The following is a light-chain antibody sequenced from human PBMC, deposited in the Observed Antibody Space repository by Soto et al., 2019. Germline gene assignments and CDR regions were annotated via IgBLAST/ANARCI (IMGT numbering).Light chain of an antibody. V-gene: IGLV1-40*01. CDR2: ANS. Sequence: QSVLTQPPSVSGAPGQRVTISCTGSSSNIGRGHDVHWYQQLPGTAPKVLIYANSSRPSGVPDRFSGSNSGTSASLAITGLQADDEADYSCQSYDSGLSGVVFGGGTKLTVL. CDR3: QSYDSGLSGVV. CDR1: SSNIGRGHD. J-gene: IGLJ3*02.